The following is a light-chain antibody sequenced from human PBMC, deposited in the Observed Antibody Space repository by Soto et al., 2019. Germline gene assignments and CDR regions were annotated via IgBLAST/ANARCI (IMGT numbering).Light chain of an antibody. V-gene: IGKV1-5*03. J-gene: IGKJ1*01. Sequence: DIQMTQSPSTLSASVGDRVTITCRASQSISSWLAWYQQKPGKAPKLLIYKASSLESGVPSRFSGSGSGTEFTLTISSLQPDDFATYYCQQYNSYTWPFGQGNKVEIK. CDR2: KAS. CDR3: QQYNSYTWP. CDR1: QSISSW.